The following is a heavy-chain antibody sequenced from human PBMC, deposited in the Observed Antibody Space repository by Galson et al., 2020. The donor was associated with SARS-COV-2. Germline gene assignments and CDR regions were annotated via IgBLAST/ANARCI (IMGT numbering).Heavy chain of an antibody. J-gene: IGHJ6*03. CDR1: EFIFSDYY. D-gene: IGHD6-6*01. CDR3: ARESAEVVTRYMDV. Sequence: GGSLRLSCEASEFIFSDYYISWFRQAPGKGLEWISYISGSGRYTKYADSVRGRFTISRDNAQNAVYLQMSSLRAEDTAVYHCARESAEVVTRYMDVWGKGTTVTVSS. V-gene: IGHV3-11*06. CDR2: ISGSGRYT.